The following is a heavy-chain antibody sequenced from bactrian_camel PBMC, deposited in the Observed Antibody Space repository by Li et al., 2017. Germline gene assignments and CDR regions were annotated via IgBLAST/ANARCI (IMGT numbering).Heavy chain of an antibody. CDR2: IGTGGVSR. D-gene: IGHD3*01. V-gene: IGHV3S1*01. Sequence: HVQLVESGGGSVQAGGSLRLSCEAPGYTASAYCLAWFRQRLGQAREGVAGIGTGGVSRVADSVKGRFTISRDAAKTTLYLQMNDLKFEDTAMYYCGADYRRSDCYFRMARTDFEYTGQGTQVTVS. CDR3: GADYRRSDCYFRMARTDFEY. J-gene: IGHJ6*01. CDR1: GYTASAYC.